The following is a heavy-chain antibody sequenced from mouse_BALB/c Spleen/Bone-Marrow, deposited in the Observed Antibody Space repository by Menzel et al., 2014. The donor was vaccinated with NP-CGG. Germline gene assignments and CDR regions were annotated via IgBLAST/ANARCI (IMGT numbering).Heavy chain of an antibody. V-gene: IGHV3-5*02. J-gene: IGHJ2*01. CDR2: IYYSGSI. Sequence: EVQLVESGPGLVKPSQTVSLTCTVTGISITTGNYRWSWLRQFPGNKLEWIGFIYYSGSITYNPSLTSRTTITRDTSKNQFFLEMNSLTAEDTATYYCARDVTTATENYFDYWGQGTTLTVSS. D-gene: IGHD1-2*01. CDR3: ARDVTTATENYFDY. CDR1: GISITTGNYR.